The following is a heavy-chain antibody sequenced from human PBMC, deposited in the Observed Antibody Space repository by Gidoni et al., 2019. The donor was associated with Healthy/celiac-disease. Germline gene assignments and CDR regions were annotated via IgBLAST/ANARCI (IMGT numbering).Heavy chain of an antibody. J-gene: IGHJ4*02. V-gene: IGHV3-33*01. CDR3: ARDGLSGFLEWLLVY. CDR1: GFTFSSYG. Sequence: QVQLVASGGGVVQPGRSLRLSCAASGFTFSSYGMHWVRQAPGKGLEWVAVIWYDGSNKYYADSVKGRFTISRDNSKNTLYLQMNSLRAEDTAVYYCARDGLSGFLEWLLVYWGQGTLVTVSS. D-gene: IGHD3-3*01. CDR2: IWYDGSNK.